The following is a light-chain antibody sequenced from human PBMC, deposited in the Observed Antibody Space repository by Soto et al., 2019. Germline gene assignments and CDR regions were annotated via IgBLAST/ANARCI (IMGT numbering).Light chain of an antibody. J-gene: IGLJ3*02. CDR3: SSYTSSSRV. V-gene: IGLV2-14*01. CDR1: SSDVGGYNY. CDR2: GVS. Sequence: QSVLTQPASVSGSPGQSITISCTGTSSDVGGYNYVSWYQQHPGKAPKLIIYGVSNRPSGVSNRCSGANSVNTASLTISGPQDEDEADYYCSSYTSSSRVFGGGTKLTVL.